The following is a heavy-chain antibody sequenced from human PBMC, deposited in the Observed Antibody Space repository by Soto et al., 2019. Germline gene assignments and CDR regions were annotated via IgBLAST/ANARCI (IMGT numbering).Heavy chain of an antibody. CDR1: GCSLNSIKHD. CDR2: IYYSGSS. J-gene: IGHJ5*02. Sequence: LSEILSLLFSFPGCSLNSIKHDWGPIGQPAGKGLEWIGSIYYSGSSYYNPSLKSRVTISVDTSKNQFSLKLNSVTAADTAVYYCARHEYYASGSHSWGQGTLVTVS. D-gene: IGHD3-10*01. V-gene: IGHV4-39*01. CDR3: ARHEYYASGSHS.